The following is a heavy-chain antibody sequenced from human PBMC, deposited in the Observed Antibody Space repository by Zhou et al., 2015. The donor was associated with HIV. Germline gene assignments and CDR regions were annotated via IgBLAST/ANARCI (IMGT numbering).Heavy chain of an antibody. CDR3: VKDVNVGSVYNDLLTGYTGFDY. Sequence: EVQLVESGGGLVQPGRSLRLSCAASGFSFDDYAMHWVRQAPGKGLEWVSGISWNSGKIGYADSVKGRFTISRQNAKTSLHLQMNSLRVEDTALYYCVKDVNVGSVYNDLLTGYTGFDYWGQGTLVTVSS. CDR2: ISWNSGKI. J-gene: IGHJ4*02. CDR1: GFSFDDYA. D-gene: IGHD3-9*01. V-gene: IGHV3-9*01.